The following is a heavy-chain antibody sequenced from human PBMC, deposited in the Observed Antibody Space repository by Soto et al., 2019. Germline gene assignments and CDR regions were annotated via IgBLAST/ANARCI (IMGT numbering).Heavy chain of an antibody. V-gene: IGHV2-5*02. CDR2: IYWDDDK. J-gene: IGHJ5*02. CDR1: GFSLSTSGVG. CDR3: AHSLMATFTFDP. D-gene: IGHD2-8*01. Sequence: QITLKESGPTLVKPTQTLTLTCTFSGFSLSTSGVGVGWIRQPPGKALEWLALIYWDDDKRYSPSLKSRLTIAKATSKNKVVLTKTNMDTVDPATYYCAHSLMATFTFDPWGQGTLVTVSS.